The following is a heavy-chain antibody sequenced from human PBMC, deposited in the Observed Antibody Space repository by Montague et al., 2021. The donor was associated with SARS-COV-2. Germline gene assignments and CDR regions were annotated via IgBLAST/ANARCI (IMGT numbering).Heavy chain of an antibody. D-gene: IGHD6-19*01. CDR1: GGSVSRYF. Sequence: SETLSLTCTVSGGSVSRYFWNWIRQPPGKGLEWMGYVHDIESSIYNPSLQSRITILLDTPKNQFSLRLNAVTAADTAVYFCARVFSLGYSSDWHPYVFNDDWGQGTLVIVSS. V-gene: IGHV4-59*02. CDR3: ARVFSLGYSSDWHPYVFNDD. CDR2: VHDIESS. J-gene: IGHJ4*02.